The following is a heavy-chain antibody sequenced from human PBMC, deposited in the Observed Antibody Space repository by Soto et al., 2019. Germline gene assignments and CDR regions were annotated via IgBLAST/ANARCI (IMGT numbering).Heavy chain of an antibody. Sequence: EVQMVESGGGLVQPGGSLRLSCAVSGFTVSSNYMSWFRQAPGKVLAWVSVSYSGGNTYYADSVKGRFTISRHNSKNTLYLQMNSLRAEDTALYYCARGGNPNYYWGQGTLVTGSS. J-gene: IGHJ4*02. CDR3: ARGGNPNYY. CDR1: GFTVSSNY. CDR2: SYSGGNT. D-gene: IGHD4-4*01. V-gene: IGHV3-53*04.